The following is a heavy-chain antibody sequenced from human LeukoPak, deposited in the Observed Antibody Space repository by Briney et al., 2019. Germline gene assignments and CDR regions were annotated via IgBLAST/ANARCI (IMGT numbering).Heavy chain of an antibody. CDR3: ARGPSGYYYFED. Sequence: PGGSLRLSCAASGFSFGTYGMTWVRQVPGKGLEWVSGINRNGISTLYADSVKGRFTISRDNGKNSLYLQMNSLRAEDTALYYCARGPSGYYYFEDWGQGTLVTVSS. CDR1: GFSFGTYG. J-gene: IGHJ4*02. D-gene: IGHD5-12*01. CDR2: INRNGIST. V-gene: IGHV3-20*04.